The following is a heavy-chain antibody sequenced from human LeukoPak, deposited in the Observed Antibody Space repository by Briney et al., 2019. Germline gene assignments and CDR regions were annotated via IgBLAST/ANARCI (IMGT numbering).Heavy chain of an antibody. J-gene: IGHJ4*02. CDR1: GFAFDDYT. V-gene: IGHV3-43*01. D-gene: IGHD6-13*01. CDR3: AKAVRSSSSWFDY. CDR2: INWDGTGT. Sequence: GGSLRLSCAASGFAFDDYTMHWVRHPLGRGLEWVSLINWDGTGTHYADSVMGRFTIFRDNSKNSLYLQMNSLRTEDTALYYCAKAVRSSSSWFDYWGLGTLVTVSS.